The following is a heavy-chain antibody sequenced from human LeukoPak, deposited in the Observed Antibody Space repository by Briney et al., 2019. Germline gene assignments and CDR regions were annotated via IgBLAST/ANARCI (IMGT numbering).Heavy chain of an antibody. CDR3: ARTAQRYYFDY. Sequence: HPGGSLRLSCAASGFTFSSYAMHWVRQAPGKGLEWVAVISYDGSNKYYADSVKGRFTISRDNSKNTLYLQMNSLRAEDTAVYYCARTAQRYYFDYWGQGTLVTVSS. CDR2: ISYDGSNK. CDR1: GFTFSSYA. J-gene: IGHJ4*02. D-gene: IGHD6-25*01. V-gene: IGHV3-30-3*01.